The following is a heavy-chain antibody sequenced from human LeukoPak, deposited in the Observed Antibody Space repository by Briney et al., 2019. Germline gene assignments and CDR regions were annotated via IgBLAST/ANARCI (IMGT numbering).Heavy chain of an antibody. Sequence: PSETLSLTCTVSGGSISIHYWSWIRQPPGKGREGIGYFYYSASTNHNPSLTSSLTISVDTSKHQFSLKLSSVTAADAAVYYCERTYSSGWYSFDYWGQGTPVTVSS. D-gene: IGHD6-19*01. CDR3: ERTYSSGWYSFDY. V-gene: IGHV4-59*11. CDR1: GGSISIHY. CDR2: FYYSAST. J-gene: IGHJ4*02.